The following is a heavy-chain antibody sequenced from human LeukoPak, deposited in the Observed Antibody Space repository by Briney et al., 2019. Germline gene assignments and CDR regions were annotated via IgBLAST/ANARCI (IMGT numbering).Heavy chain of an antibody. V-gene: IGHV4-59*08. J-gene: IGHJ6*02. CDR2: IYYSGST. CDR3: AMVRGDYYYGMDV. D-gene: IGHD3-10*01. CDR1: GGSISSYY. Sequence: SETLSLTCTVSGGSISSYYWSWIRQPPGKGLEWIGYIYYSGSTNYNPSLKSRVTISVDTSKNQFSLKLSAVTAADTAMYYCAMVRGDYYYGMDVWGQGTTVTVSS.